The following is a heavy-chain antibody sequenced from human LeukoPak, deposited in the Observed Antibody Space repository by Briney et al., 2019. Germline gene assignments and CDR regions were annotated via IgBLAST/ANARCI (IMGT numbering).Heavy chain of an antibody. CDR2: INPNSGGT. V-gene: IGHV1-2*02. D-gene: IGHD6-13*01. Sequence: ASVKVSCKASGYTSTGYYMHWVRQAPGQGLEWMGWINPNSGGTNYAQKFQGRVTMTWDTSISTAYMELSRLTSGDTAVYYCARFTAAAGHDWGQGTLVTVSS. CDR1: GYTSTGYY. CDR3: ARFTAAAGHD. J-gene: IGHJ4*02.